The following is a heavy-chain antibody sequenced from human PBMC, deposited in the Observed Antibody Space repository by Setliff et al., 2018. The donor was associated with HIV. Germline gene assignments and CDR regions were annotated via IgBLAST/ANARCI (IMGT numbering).Heavy chain of an antibody. CDR3: AKDHATSSWFTALLDY. CDR1: GFTFSSYS. CDR2: ISSSSYI. V-gene: IGHV3-21*04. D-gene: IGHD6-13*01. J-gene: IGHJ4*02. Sequence: GGSLRLSCAASGFTFSSYSMHWVRQAPGKGLEWVSSISSSSYIYYADSVKGRFTISRDNSKNTLYLQMNSLRAEDTAVYYCAKDHATSSWFTALLDYWGQGALVTVSS.